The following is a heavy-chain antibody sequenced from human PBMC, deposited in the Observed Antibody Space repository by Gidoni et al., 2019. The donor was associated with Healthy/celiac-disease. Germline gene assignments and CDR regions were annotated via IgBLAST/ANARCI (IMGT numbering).Heavy chain of an antibody. CDR3: ARDLTEKTYYDFWSGYWGWFDP. D-gene: IGHD3-3*01. CDR2: IWYDGSNK. CDR1: GFTFSSYG. Sequence: QVQLVESGGGVVQPGRSLRLSCAASGFTFSSYGLHWVRQAPGKGLEWVAVIWYDGSNKYYADSVKGRFTISRDNSKNTLYLQMNSLRAEDTAVYYCARDLTEKTYYDFWSGYWGWFDPWGQGTLVTVSS. V-gene: IGHV3-33*01. J-gene: IGHJ5*02.